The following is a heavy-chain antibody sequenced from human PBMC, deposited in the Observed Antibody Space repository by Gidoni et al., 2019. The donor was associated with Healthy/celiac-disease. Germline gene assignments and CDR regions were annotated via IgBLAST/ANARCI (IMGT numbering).Heavy chain of an antibody. V-gene: IGHV3-21*01. Sequence: EVQPGESGGSLVRPGGSLRLSCAASAVTFMSYSMNWVRQAPGKGLEWVSSVSSRRSSISYADSVKVRFTISRDNAKNSLYLQMNSLRAEDTAVYYCARDNIAAAGPNWFDPWGQGTLVTVSS. CDR3: ARDNIAAAGPNWFDP. J-gene: IGHJ5*02. D-gene: IGHD6-13*01. CDR2: VSSRRSSI. CDR1: AVTFMSYS.